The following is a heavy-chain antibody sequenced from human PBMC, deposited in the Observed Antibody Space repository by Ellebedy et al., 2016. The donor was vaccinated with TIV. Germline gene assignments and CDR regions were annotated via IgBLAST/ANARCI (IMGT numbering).Heavy chain of an antibody. CDR1: GYTFTSYG. CDR2: ISAYNGNT. CDR3: ARGPPKWEVPLDLDY. V-gene: IGHV1-18*01. Sequence: AASVKVSCKASGYTFTSYGISWVRQAPGQGLEWMGWISAYNGNTNYAQKLQGRVTMTTDTSTSTAYMELRSLRSDDTAVYYCARGPPKWEVPLDLDYWGQGTLVIVSS. J-gene: IGHJ4*02. D-gene: IGHD1-26*01.